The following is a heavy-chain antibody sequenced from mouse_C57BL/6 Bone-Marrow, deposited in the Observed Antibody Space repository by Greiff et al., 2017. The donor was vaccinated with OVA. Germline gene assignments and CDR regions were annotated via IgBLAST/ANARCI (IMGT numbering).Heavy chain of an antibody. Sequence: QVHVKQSGAELVKPGASVKMSCKASGYTFTPYPIEWMKQNHGKSLEWIGNFHPYNDDTKYNEKFKGKATLTVEKSSSTVYLELSRLTSDDSAVYYCARDYSIGGFAYWGQGTLVTVSA. CDR2: FHPYNDDT. CDR1: GYTFTPYP. D-gene: IGHD2-5*01. J-gene: IGHJ3*01. V-gene: IGHV1-47*01. CDR3: ARDYSIGGFAY.